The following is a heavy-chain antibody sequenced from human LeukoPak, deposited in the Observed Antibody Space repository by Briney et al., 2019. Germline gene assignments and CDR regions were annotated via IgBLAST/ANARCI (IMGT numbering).Heavy chain of an antibody. J-gene: IGHJ4*02. Sequence: SETLSLTCTVSGGSITSGSYYWSWIRQPAGKGLEWIGRIFTSGSANYNPSLKSRVTISLDTSENQFSLKLNSVTAADTAVYYCARSFETGSGYVGYWGQGTLVTVSS. CDR3: ARSFETGSGYVGY. CDR1: GGSITSGSYY. V-gene: IGHV4-61*02. D-gene: IGHD3-3*01. CDR2: IFTSGSA.